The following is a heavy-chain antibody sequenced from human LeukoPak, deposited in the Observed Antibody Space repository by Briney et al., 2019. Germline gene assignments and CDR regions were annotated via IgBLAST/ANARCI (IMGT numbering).Heavy chain of an antibody. D-gene: IGHD2-15*01. Sequence: GESLNISCKGSGYSFITYWIGWVRQMPGKGLEWMGIIYPGDSDTRYNPSFQGQVTISADKSISTAYLQWSSLKASDTAMYYCARPCSGGGCYPSYDAFDIWGQGTMVTVSS. CDR2: IYPGDSDT. V-gene: IGHV5-51*01. CDR1: GYSFITYW. J-gene: IGHJ3*02. CDR3: ARPCSGGGCYPSYDAFDI.